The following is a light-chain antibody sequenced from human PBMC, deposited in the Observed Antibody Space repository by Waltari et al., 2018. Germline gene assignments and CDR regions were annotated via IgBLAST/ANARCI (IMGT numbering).Light chain of an antibody. Sequence: QSSLTQPASVAGSPGQSITIPCPGTSRHVGAYKYLPWYQQHPGKVPKVMIFDVSNRPSGVSNRFSGSKSGNTAALTISGLQAEDEADYYCASYTSRNTLVFGSGTKVTIL. CDR1: SRHVGAYKY. V-gene: IGLV2-14*03. CDR2: DVS. J-gene: IGLJ1*01. CDR3: ASYTSRNTLV.